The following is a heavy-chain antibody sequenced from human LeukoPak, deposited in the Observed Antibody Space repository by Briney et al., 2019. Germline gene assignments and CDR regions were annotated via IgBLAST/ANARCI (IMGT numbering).Heavy chain of an antibody. CDR3: ARGSIVGAKTLGFGAFDI. CDR2: INPSGGSR. D-gene: IGHD1-26*01. CDR1: GYTFTSYY. Sequence: ASVKVSCKASGYTFTSYYMHWVRQAPGQGLEWMGIINPSGGSRSYAQKFQGRVTMTRDTSTSTVYMELSSLRSEDTAVYYCARGSIVGAKTLGFGAFDIWGQGTMVTVS. J-gene: IGHJ3*02. V-gene: IGHV1-46*01.